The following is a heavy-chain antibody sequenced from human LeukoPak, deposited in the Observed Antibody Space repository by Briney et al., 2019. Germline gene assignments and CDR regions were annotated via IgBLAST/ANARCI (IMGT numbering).Heavy chain of an antibody. J-gene: IGHJ3*02. CDR3: SREFPFCGADCFSGVFDI. Sequence: ASVKVSCKASGYTFSSYGINWVRQAPGQGLEWMGWISVINNANTRYAQNFQGRLTMTTDTSTTTAYMELRSLRSDDTAVYYCSREFPFCGADCFSGVFDIWGQGTMVTVS. V-gene: IGHV1-18*01. D-gene: IGHD2-21*02. CDR2: ISVINNANT. CDR1: GYTFSSYG.